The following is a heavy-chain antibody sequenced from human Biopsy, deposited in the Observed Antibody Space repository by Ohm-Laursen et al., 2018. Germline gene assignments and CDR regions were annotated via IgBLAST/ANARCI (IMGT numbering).Heavy chain of an antibody. CDR3: VRGVDYYDPYHYYALDA. V-gene: IGHV4-34*01. CDR1: GESFNGYY. J-gene: IGHJ6*02. D-gene: IGHD3-22*01. CDR2: INHSGRT. Sequence: TLSLTCSVYGESFNGYYWSWIRQTPGKGLEWIGEINHSGRTNYNPSLKSRVTISVGTSKNQFSLKVRSVTAADTAVYYCVRGVDYYDPYHYYALDAWGQGTTVTVSS.